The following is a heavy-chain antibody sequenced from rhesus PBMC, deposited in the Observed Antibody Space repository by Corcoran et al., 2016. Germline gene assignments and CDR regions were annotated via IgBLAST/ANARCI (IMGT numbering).Heavy chain of an antibody. Sequence: QVQLPESGPGLVKPLETLSLTCAVPGGSISSHSWGWIPPAHGKGLEWSGYIYGSDSSTNYNPSLKSRVTLSVDTSKNHLSLKLRSVTAADTAVYYCARRGWDNGRFDVWGPGVLVTVSS. CDR1: GGSISSHS. D-gene: IGHD1-20*01. J-gene: IGHJ5-1*01. CDR2: IYGSDSST. V-gene: IGHV4S11*01. CDR3: ARRGWDNGRFDV.